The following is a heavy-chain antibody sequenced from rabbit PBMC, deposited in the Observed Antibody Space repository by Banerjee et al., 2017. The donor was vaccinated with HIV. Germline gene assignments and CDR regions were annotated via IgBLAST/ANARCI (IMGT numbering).Heavy chain of an antibody. J-gene: IGHJ4*02. V-gene: IGHV1S45*01. CDR1: GFSFSSNA. CDR3: ARAYGGGFNI. D-gene: IGHD4-2*01. Sequence: QEQLEESGGGLVKPEGSLTLTCKASGFSFSSNAMCWVRQAPGKGLEWIACIGISSDNTYYANWAKGRFTISKTSSTTVTLQMTSLTAADTATYFCARAYGGGFNIWGPGTLVTVS. CDR2: IGISSDNT.